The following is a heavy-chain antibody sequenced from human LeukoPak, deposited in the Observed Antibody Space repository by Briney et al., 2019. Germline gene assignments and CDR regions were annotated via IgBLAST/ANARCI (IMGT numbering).Heavy chain of an antibody. CDR3: AREYSSSSGRAFDI. Sequence: GGSLRLSCAASGFTFSSYWMSWVRQAPGKGLEWVANIKQDGSEKYYVDSVKGRFTISRDNAKNSLYLQMNSLRADDTAVYYCAREYSSSSGRAFDIWGQGTMVTVSS. CDR1: GFTFSSYW. D-gene: IGHD6-6*01. J-gene: IGHJ3*02. V-gene: IGHV3-7*01. CDR2: IKQDGSEK.